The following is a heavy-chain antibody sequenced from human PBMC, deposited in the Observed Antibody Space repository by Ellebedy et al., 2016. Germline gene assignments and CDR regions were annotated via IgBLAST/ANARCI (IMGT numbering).Heavy chain of an antibody. V-gene: IGHV3-30-3*01. CDR2: ISYDGSNK. CDR3: VRQLGYCSEGNCYFDY. J-gene: IGHJ4*02. D-gene: IGHD2-15*01. Sequence: GESLKISXAASGFTFSSYAMHWVRQAPGKGLEWVAVISYDGSNKYYADSVKGRFTISRDNSKNMLYLQMNSLRAEDTAIYFCVRQLGYCSEGNCYFDYWGQGTLVTVSS. CDR1: GFTFSSYA.